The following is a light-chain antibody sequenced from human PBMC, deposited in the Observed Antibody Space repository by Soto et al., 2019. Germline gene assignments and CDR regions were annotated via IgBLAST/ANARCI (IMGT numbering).Light chain of an antibody. V-gene: IGLV1-44*01. J-gene: IGLJ1*01. CDR3: AAWDDSLSGYV. Sequence: QLVLTQPPSTSGTPGQRVTISCSGSSSNIGSESVNWYQQLPGTAPKLLIYSYNQRPSGVPDRFSGSKSGTSASLAISGLQSEDEADYICAAWDDSLSGYVFGLGTKLTVL. CDR2: SYN. CDR1: SSNIGSES.